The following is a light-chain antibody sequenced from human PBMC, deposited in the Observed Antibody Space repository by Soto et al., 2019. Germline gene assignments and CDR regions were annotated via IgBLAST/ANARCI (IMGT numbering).Light chain of an antibody. V-gene: IGLV2-14*01. CDR3: TAYTSTSPPYG. Sequence: QSVLTQPASVSGSPGQSITISCAGTSSDVGRYTYVSWYQQHPGKAPKLIIYDVYNRPSGVSNRFSGSKSGNTASLTISGLQAEDEADYYCTAYTSTSPPYGFGGGTKLTFL. CDR1: SSDVGRYTY. J-gene: IGLJ2*01. CDR2: DVY.